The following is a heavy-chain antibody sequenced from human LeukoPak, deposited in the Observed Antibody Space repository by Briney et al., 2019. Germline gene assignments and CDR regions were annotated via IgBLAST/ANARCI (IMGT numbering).Heavy chain of an antibody. Sequence: GGSLRLSCVASGFTFSNYWMSWVRQAPGKGLECVANIKEDGSEKYYVDSVKGRFTISRDNAKNSLYLQMNSLRAEDTAVYYCAGGATLGAFDIWGQGTMVTVSS. CDR3: AGGATLGAFDI. CDR1: GFTFSNYW. V-gene: IGHV3-7*04. D-gene: IGHD1-26*01. J-gene: IGHJ3*02. CDR2: IKEDGSEK.